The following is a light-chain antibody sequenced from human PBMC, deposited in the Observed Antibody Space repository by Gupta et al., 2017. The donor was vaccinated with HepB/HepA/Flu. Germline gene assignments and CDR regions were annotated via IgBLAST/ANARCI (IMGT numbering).Light chain of an antibody. CDR2: GAS. J-gene: IGKJ1*01. Sequence: EIVLTQSPGTLSVSPGERATLSCRASQSVSRSYLAWYQQKPGQAPRLLIFGASSRDTGIPDRFSGSGYGKDLPLTISRREPEDFAVYYCQQDGSSPPWTFGQGTKVEIK. CDR3: QQDGSSPPWT. V-gene: IGKV3-20*01. CDR1: QSVSRSY.